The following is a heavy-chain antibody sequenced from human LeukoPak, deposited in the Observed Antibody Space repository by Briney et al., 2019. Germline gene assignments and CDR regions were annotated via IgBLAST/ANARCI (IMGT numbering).Heavy chain of an antibody. V-gene: IGHV4-59*01. CDR3: ARDSSRHWFDP. CDR2: IYYSGNT. D-gene: IGHD6-13*01. Sequence: GSLRLSCAASGFTFSSYAMSWIRQPPGKGLEWIGYIYYSGNTNYNPSLKSRVTISVDTSKNQFSLKLSSVTAADTAVYYCARDSSRHWFDPWGQGTLVTVSS. J-gene: IGHJ5*02. CDR1: GFTFSSYA.